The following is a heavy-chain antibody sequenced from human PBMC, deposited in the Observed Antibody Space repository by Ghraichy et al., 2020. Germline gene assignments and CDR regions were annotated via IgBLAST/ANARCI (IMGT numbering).Heavy chain of an antibody. CDR2: ISGSGGST. V-gene: IGHV3-23*01. J-gene: IGHJ6*02. Sequence: GGSLRLSCAASGFTFSSYAMSWVRQAPGKGLEWVSAISGSGGSTYYADSVKGRFTISRDNSKNTLYLQMNSLRAEDTAVYYGAGAETYYDFWSGYGLYYYGMDVWGQGTTVTVSS. D-gene: IGHD3-3*01. CDR1: GFTFSSYA. CDR3: AGAETYYDFWSGYGLYYYGMDV.